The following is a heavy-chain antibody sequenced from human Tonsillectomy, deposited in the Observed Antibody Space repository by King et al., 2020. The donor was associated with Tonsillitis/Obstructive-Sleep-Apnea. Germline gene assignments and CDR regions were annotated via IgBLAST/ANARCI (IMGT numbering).Heavy chain of an antibody. Sequence: QLQESGPGLVKPSETLSLTCTVSGGSISSYYWGWIRQPAGKGLEWIGRIYTSGSTNYNPSLKSRVTMSVDTSKNQFSLKLSSVTAADTAVYYCAREEYCSSTSCQGRWFDPWGQGTLVTVSS. CDR3: AREEYCSSTSCQGRWFDP. CDR1: GGSISSYY. J-gene: IGHJ5*02. D-gene: IGHD2-2*01. V-gene: IGHV4-4*07. CDR2: IYTSGST.